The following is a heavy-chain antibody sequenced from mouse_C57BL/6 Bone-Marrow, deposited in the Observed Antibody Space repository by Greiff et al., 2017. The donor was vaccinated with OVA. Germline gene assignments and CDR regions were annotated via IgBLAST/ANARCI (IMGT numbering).Heavy chain of an antibody. CDR3: ARYHYGSSYYFDY. CDR1: GYTFTSYW. CDR2: IDPSDSYT. V-gene: IGHV1-69*01. J-gene: IGHJ2*01. Sequence: QVQLQQPGAELVMPGASVKLSCKASGYTFTSYWMHWVKQRPGQGLEWIGEIDPSDSYTNYNQKFKGKSTLTVDKSSSTAYMQLSSLTSEDSAVYYCARYHYGSSYYFDYWGQGTTLTVSS. D-gene: IGHD1-1*01.